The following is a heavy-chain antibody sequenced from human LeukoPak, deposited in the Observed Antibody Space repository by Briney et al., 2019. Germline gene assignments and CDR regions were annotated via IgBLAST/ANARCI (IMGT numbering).Heavy chain of an antibody. CDR2: INSDGSST. Sequence: PGGSLGLSCAASGFIFSSYWMHWVRQAPGKGLVWVSRINSDGSSTSYADSVKGRFTISRDNSKNTLYLQMNSLRAEDAAVYYCARDGEGATCFDYWGQGTLVTVSS. CDR3: ARDGEGATCFDY. J-gene: IGHJ4*02. V-gene: IGHV3-74*01. D-gene: IGHD1-26*01. CDR1: GFIFSSYW.